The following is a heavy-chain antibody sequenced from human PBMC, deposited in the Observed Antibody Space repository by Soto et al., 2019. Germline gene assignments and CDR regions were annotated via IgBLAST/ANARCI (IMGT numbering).Heavy chain of an antibody. J-gene: IGHJ4*02. CDR3: ARGRHSGSGSSFDY. CDR1: GGTFSSYA. CDR2: IIPIFGTA. Sequence: QVQLVQSGAEVKKPGSSVKVSCKASGGTFSSYAISWVRQAPGQGLEWMGVIIPIFGTANYAQKFQGRVTITADKYTSTAYMELSSLRSEDTAVYYCARGRHSGSGSSFDYWGQGTLVTVSS. D-gene: IGHD3-10*01. V-gene: IGHV1-69*06.